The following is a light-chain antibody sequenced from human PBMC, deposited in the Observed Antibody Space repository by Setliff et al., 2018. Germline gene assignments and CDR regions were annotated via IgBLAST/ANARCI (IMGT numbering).Light chain of an antibody. V-gene: IGLV1-44*01. CDR3: AAWDDSLTGSYV. J-gene: IGLJ1*01. Sequence: QSVLTQPPSTSGTPGQRVTISCSGSSSNIGGNTVNWYQQLPGTAPRLLIFSNNDRPSGVSNRFTGSKSGTSASLTISGLQSEDEGDYYCAAWDDSLTGSYVFGTRTKVTV. CDR1: SSNIGGNT. CDR2: SNN.